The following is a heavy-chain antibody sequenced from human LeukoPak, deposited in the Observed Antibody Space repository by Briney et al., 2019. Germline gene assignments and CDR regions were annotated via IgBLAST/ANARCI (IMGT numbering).Heavy chain of an antibody. D-gene: IGHD3-22*01. CDR3: AKAGMGYYDSGSYYD. CDR2: ISGSGGNT. V-gene: IGHV3-23*01. CDR1: GFTFSSHT. J-gene: IGHJ4*02. Sequence: GGSLRLSCAASGFTFSSHTMSWVRQAPGKGLEWVSAISGSGGNTYYADSVKGRFTISRDNSKNTLFLQMNSLRAEDTAVYYCAKAGMGYYDSGSYYDWGQGTLVTVSS.